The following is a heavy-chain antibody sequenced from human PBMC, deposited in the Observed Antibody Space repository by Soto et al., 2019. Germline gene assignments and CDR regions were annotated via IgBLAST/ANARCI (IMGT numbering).Heavy chain of an antibody. J-gene: IGHJ3*02. CDR2: IIPIFGTA. V-gene: IGHV1-69*13. CDR1: GGTFSSYA. CDR3: ARDWGRDGYNLGAFDI. D-gene: IGHD5-12*01. Sequence: SVKVSCKASGGTFSSYAISWVRQAPGQGLEWMGGIIPIFGTANYAQKFQGRVTITADESTSTAYMELSSLISEDTAVYYCARDWGRDGYNLGAFDIWGQGTMVTVSS.